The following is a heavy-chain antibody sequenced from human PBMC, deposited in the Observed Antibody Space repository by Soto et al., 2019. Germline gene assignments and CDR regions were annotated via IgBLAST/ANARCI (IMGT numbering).Heavy chain of an antibody. CDR1: GFTFSDYY. Sequence: PGGSLRLSCAASGFTFSDYYMSWIRQAPGKGLEWVSYISSSGSTIYYADSVKGRFTISRDNAKNSLYLQMNSLRAEDTAVYYCARAHCSSTSCLTNWFDPWGQGTLVTVSS. V-gene: IGHV3-11*01. D-gene: IGHD2-2*01. J-gene: IGHJ5*02. CDR2: ISSSGSTI. CDR3: ARAHCSSTSCLTNWFDP.